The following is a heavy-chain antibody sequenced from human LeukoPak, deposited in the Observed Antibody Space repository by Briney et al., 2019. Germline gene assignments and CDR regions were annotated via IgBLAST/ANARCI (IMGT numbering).Heavy chain of an antibody. CDR1: GFTFSSYA. J-gene: IGHJ3*02. Sequence: HPGGSLRLSCAASGFTFSSYAMSWVRQAPGKGLEWVSAISGSGGSTYYADSVKGRFTISRDNSKNTLYLQMNSLRAEDTAVYYCAKSRESYRDAFDIWGQETMVTVSS. CDR2: ISGSGGST. V-gene: IGHV3-23*01. CDR3: AKSRESYRDAFDI. D-gene: IGHD5-18*01.